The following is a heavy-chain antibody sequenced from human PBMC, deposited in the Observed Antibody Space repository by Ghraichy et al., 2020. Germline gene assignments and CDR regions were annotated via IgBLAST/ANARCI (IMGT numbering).Heavy chain of an antibody. CDR1: GFTVSSNY. J-gene: IGHJ5*02. D-gene: IGHD3-3*01. CDR2: IYSGGST. Sequence: GGSLRLSCAASGFTVSSNYMSWVRQAPGKGLEWVSVIYSGGSTYYADSVKGRFTISRDNSKNTLYLQMNSLRAEDTAVYYCARDGPSAPHQEYYDFWSGHEPRPWGQGTLVTVSS. CDR3: ARDGPSAPHQEYYDFWSGHEPRP. V-gene: IGHV3-66*01.